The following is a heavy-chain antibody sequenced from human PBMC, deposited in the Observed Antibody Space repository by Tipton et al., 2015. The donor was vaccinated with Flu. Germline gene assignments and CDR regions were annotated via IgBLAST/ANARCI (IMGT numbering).Heavy chain of an antibody. CDR2: IYYSGST. J-gene: IGHJ6*02. D-gene: IGHD6-13*01. V-gene: IGHV4-59*01. CDR1: GGSISSYY. CDR3: ARAESSSWYRNFYFSGMDV. Sequence: TLSLTCTVSGGSISSYYWSWIRQPPGKGLEWIGYIYYSGSTNYNPSLKSRVTISVDTSKNQFSLKLSSGTAADTAVYYCARAESSSWYRNFYFSGMDVWGQGTTVPVSS.